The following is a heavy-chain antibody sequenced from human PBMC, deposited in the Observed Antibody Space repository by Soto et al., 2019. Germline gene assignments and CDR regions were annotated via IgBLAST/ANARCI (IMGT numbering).Heavy chain of an antibody. CDR1: GFTVSSNY. V-gene: IGHV3-53*04. D-gene: IGHD3-22*01. CDR3: ARVYYYDSSGYLLDGMDV. CDR2: IYSGGST. J-gene: IGHJ6*02. Sequence: PGGSLRLSCAASGFTVSSNYMSWVRQAPGKGLEWVSVIYSGGSTYYADSVKGRFTISRHNSKNTLYLQMNSLRAEDTAVYYCARVYYYDSSGYLLDGMDVWGQGTTVTVSS.